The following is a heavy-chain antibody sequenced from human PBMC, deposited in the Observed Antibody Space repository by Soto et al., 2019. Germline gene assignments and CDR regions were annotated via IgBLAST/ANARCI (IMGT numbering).Heavy chain of an antibody. J-gene: IGHJ6*02. V-gene: IGHV1-18*01. Sequence: GASVKVSCKASGYTFTSYGISWVRQAPGQGLEWMGWISAYNGNTNYAQKLQGRVTMTTDTSTSTAYMELRSLRSDDTAVYYCARAYCSSTSCYGYYYYYGMDVWGQGTTVTVSS. D-gene: IGHD2-2*01. CDR1: GYTFTSYG. CDR2: ISAYNGNT. CDR3: ARAYCSSTSCYGYYYYYGMDV.